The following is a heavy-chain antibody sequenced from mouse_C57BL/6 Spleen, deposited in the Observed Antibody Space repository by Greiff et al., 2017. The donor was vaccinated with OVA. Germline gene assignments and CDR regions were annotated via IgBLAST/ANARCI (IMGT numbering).Heavy chain of an antibody. Sequence: VNLVESGAELAKPGASVKLSRKASGYTFTSYWMHWVKQRPGQGLEWIGYINPSSGYTKYNQKFTDKATLTSDKSSSPAYMQLSSLTYEDSAVDYCASLGYYRDAYWGQGTLVTVSA. CDR3: ASLGYYRDAY. CDR1: GYTFTSYW. J-gene: IGHJ3*01. D-gene: IGHD2-3*01. CDR2: INPSSGYT. V-gene: IGHV1-7*01.